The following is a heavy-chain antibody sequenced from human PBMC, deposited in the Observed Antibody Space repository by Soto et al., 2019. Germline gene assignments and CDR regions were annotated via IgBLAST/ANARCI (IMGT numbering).Heavy chain of an antibody. Sequence: PGESLKISFKASGYIFIDYWIGWVLQMPGKGLEWMGIVYPRDSDTRYSPSFQGQVTISADRSTGTAFLQWRSLKASDTALYYCARPPLPGYSIHFNSWGQGTLVTVSS. J-gene: IGHJ4*02. D-gene: IGHD2-15*01. CDR2: VYPRDSDT. V-gene: IGHV5-51*01. CDR1: GYIFIDYW. CDR3: ARPPLPGYSIHFNS.